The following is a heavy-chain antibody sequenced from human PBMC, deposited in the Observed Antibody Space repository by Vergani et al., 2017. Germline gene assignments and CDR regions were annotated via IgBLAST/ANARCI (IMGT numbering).Heavy chain of an antibody. CDR2: ITRGSKSI. V-gene: IGHV3-21*01. CDR3: ARTRSPIAMIRQFEQ. Sequence: EVQLLESGGGVVKPGGSLTISCATSGFDFTNSAMSWIRQAGGRGRQWVSSITRGSKSIYYADSVKGRFTITRDDVKKSLLQRMNNLKVDDTAIYYCARTRSPIAMIRQFEQWGQGTLVTVSS. D-gene: IGHD5-18*01. CDR1: GFDFTNSA. J-gene: IGHJ4*02.